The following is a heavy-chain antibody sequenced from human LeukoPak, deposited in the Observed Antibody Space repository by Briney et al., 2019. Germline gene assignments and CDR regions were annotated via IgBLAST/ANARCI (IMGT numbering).Heavy chain of an antibody. V-gene: IGHV4-34*01. CDR1: GGSFSGYY. CDR3: ARADIVATIGGYYYYMDV. CDR2: INHSGSA. D-gene: IGHD5-12*01. J-gene: IGHJ6*03. Sequence: SETLSLTCAVYGGSFSGYYWSWIRQSPGKGLEWIGEINHSGSANYNPSLKSRVTISVDTSKNQFSLKLSSVTAADTAVHYCARADIVATIGGYYYYMDVWGKGTTVTVSS.